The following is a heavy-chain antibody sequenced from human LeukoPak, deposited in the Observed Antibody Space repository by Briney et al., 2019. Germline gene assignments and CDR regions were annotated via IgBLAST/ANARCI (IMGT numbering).Heavy chain of an antibody. V-gene: IGHV3-30-3*01. Sequence: GGSLRLSCAASGFTFSSYAMHWVRQAPGKGLEWVAVISYDGSNKYYADSVKGRFTISRDNSKNTLYLQMNSLRAEDTAVYYCAKAEGSSWTYYFDYWGQGTLVTVSS. CDR3: AKAEGSSWTYYFDY. D-gene: IGHD6-13*01. J-gene: IGHJ4*02. CDR2: ISYDGSNK. CDR1: GFTFSSYA.